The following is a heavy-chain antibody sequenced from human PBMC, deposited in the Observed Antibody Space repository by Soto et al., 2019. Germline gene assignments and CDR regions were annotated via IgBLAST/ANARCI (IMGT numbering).Heavy chain of an antibody. CDR3: AGPGRGVRGVYDAFDI. V-gene: IGHV1-69*01. CDR1: GGTFSSYA. Sequence: QVQLVQSGAEVKKPGSSVKVSGKASGGTFSSYAISWVRQAPGQGLEWMGGIIPIFGTANYAQKFQGRVTITADESTSTAYMELSSLRSEDTAVSYCAGPGRGVRGVYDAFDIWGQGTMVTVSS. D-gene: IGHD3-10*01. J-gene: IGHJ3*02. CDR2: IIPIFGTA.